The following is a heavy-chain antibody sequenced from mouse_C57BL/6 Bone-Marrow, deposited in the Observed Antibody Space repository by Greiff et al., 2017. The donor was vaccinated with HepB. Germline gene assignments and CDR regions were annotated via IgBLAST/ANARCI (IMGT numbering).Heavy chain of an antibody. V-gene: IGHV5-12*01. CDR2: ISNGGGST. CDR1: GFTFSDYY. CDR3: ARRNWDEEGYAMDY. J-gene: IGHJ4*01. Sequence: EVQLVESGGGLVQPGGSLKLSCAASGFTFSDYYMYWVRQTPEKRLEWVAYISNGGGSTYYPDTVKGRFTISRDNAKNTLYLQMSRLKSEDTAMYYCARRNWDEEGYAMDYWGQGTSVTVSS. D-gene: IGHD4-1*01.